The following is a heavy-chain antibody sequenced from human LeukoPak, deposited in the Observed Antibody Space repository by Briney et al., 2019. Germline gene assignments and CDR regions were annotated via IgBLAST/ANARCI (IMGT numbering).Heavy chain of an antibody. D-gene: IGHD2-8*02. V-gene: IGHV4-61*02. CDR2: INPSGDT. Sequence: SQTLSLTCTVSGASICSGGYYWSWIRQPAGKGLEWIGRINPSGDTNYNPSLKSRVTFSIETSKNQFSLKLNSVTAADTAMYFCARGYNTGWYSDFWGRGTLVTVSS. CDR3: ARGYNTGWYSDF. J-gene: IGHJ2*01. CDR1: GASICSGGYY.